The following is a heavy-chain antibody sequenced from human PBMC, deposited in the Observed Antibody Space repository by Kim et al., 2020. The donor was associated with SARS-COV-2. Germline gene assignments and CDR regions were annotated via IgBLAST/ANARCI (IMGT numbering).Heavy chain of an antibody. Sequence: KGRFTISRDNAKNSLYLQMNSLRAEDTAVYYCARERVAGTYYYYYYGMDVWGQGTTVTVSS. V-gene: IGHV3-11*06. D-gene: IGHD6-19*01. CDR3: ARERVAGTYYYYYYGMDV. J-gene: IGHJ6*02.